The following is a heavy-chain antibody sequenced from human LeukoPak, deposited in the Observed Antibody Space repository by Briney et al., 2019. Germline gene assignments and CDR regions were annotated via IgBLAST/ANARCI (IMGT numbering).Heavy chain of an antibody. CDR3: ASQPGYGDAFDI. CDR2: IIPIFGTA. J-gene: IGHJ3*02. Sequence: SVKVSCKASGGTFSSYAISWVRQAPGQGLEWVGGIIPIFGTANYAQKFQGRVTITADESTSTAYMELSSLRSEDTAVYYCASQPGYGDAFDIWGQGTMVTVSS. V-gene: IGHV1-69*01. D-gene: IGHD6-13*01. CDR1: GGTFSSYA.